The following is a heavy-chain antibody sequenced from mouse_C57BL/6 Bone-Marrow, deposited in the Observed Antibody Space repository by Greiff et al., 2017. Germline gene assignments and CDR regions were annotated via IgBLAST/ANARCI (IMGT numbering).Heavy chain of an antibody. CDR1: GYTFTSYG. V-gene: IGHV1-81*01. Sequence: VKLMESGAELARPGASVKLSCKASGYTFTSYGISWVKQRTGQGLEWIGEIYPRSGNTYYNEKFKGKATLTADKSSSTAYMELRSLTSEDSAVYFCARGDWDSGFAYWGQGTLVTVSA. D-gene: IGHD4-1*01. J-gene: IGHJ3*01. CDR3: ARGDWDSGFAY. CDR2: IYPRSGNT.